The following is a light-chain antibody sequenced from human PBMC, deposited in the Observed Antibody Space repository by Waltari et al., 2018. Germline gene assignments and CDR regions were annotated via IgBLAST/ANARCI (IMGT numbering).Light chain of an antibody. CDR1: QSVTNH. J-gene: IGKJ1*01. CDR2: ASS. CDR3: QQTYPPSPAWT. Sequence: DIQMTQSPSSLSASVGARVTITCRASQSVTNHLNWYQQKSGKAPKLLIYASSTLQSGVTPRFSGIGYGTVFSLTINSLQPVDLAPYYCQQTYPPSPAWTFGQVTNVEIK. V-gene: IGKV1-39*01.